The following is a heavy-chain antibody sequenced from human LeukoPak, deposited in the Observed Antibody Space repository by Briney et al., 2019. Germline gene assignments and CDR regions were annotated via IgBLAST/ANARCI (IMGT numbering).Heavy chain of an antibody. CDR1: GASITIGAESYH. D-gene: IGHD2-8*01. V-gene: IGHV4-39*07. CDR3: VRADYNGGNPGSFDI. CDR2: IYYTGIS. J-gene: IGHJ3*02. Sequence: SETLSLTCTVSGASITIGAESYHWGWIRQPPGKGLEWIGTIYYTGISYYNPSLESRVTSSLDTSKNQFSLTLNSVTAADTAVYYCVRADYNGGNPGSFDIWGRGTMITVSS.